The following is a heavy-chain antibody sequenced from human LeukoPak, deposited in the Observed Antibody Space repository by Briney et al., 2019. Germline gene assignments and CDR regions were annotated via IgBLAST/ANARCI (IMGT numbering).Heavy chain of an antibody. V-gene: IGHV3-23*01. Sequence: GGSLRLSCTASGFTFRNYAMNWVRQAPGKGLEWVSAMSGSGDETNYADSVKGRLTISRDNSKNTLFLQMNSLRAEDTAVYYCAKAGRCSGRYWFAYWGQGTLVTVSS. J-gene: IGHJ4*02. D-gene: IGHD6-19*01. CDR1: GFTFRNYA. CDR3: AKAGRCSGRYWFAY. CDR2: MSGSGDET.